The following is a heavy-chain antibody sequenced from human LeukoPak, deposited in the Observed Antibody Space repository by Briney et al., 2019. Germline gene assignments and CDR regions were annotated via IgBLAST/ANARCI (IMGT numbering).Heavy chain of an antibody. Sequence: ASVKVSCKASGGSFSSYAISWVRQAPGQGLECMGGIIPIFGTANYAQKFQGRVTITTNESTSTAYMELSSLRSEDTAVYYCVRDPCIVGSVAAVSPYNWSDPWGQGTLVTVSS. D-gene: IGHD1-26*01. CDR1: GGSFSSYA. V-gene: IGHV1-69*05. CDR3: VRDPCIVGSVAAVSPYNWSDP. CDR2: IIPIFGTA. J-gene: IGHJ5*02.